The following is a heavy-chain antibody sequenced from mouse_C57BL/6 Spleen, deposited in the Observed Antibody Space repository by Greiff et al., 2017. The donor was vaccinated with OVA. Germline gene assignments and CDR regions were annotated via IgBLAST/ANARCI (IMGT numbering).Heavy chain of an antibody. CDR3: ASPRYYYGSSPYAMDY. J-gene: IGHJ4*01. Sequence: QVHVKQPGAELVKPGASVKLSCKASGYTFTSYWMHWVKQRPGQGLEWIGMIHPNSGSTNYNEKFKSKATLTVDKSSSTAYMQLSSLTSEDSAVYYCASPRYYYGSSPYAMDYWGQGTSVTVSS. CDR2: IHPNSGST. CDR1: GYTFTSYW. V-gene: IGHV1-64*01. D-gene: IGHD1-1*01.